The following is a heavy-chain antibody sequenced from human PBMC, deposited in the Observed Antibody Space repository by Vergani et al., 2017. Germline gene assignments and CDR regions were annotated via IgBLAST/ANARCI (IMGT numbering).Heavy chain of an antibody. V-gene: IGHV3-23*01. Sequence: EVQLLESGGGLVQPGGSLRLSCAASGFTFSSYAMSWVRQAPGQGLEWVSAISGSGGSTYYADSVKGRFTISRDNTKNTLYLQMNSLRAEDTAVYYCAKDMELSRGAGLAYWGQGTLVTVSS. CDR3: AKDMELSRGAGLAY. CDR2: ISGSGGST. J-gene: IGHJ4*02. CDR1: GFTFSSYA. D-gene: IGHD1-7*01.